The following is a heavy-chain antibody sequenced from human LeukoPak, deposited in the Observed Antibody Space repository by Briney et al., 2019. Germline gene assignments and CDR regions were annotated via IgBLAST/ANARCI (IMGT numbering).Heavy chain of an antibody. V-gene: IGHV4-59*03. Sequence: SETLSLTCTVSGGSINSYDWSWIRQPPGKGLEWIGYIFYSGSTNYNPSLKSRVTISVDTSKNQFSLKLTSVTAADTAVYYCAKRTGQGLYYFDYWGQGTLDTVSS. CDR3: AKRTGQGLYYFDY. D-gene: IGHD1/OR15-1a*01. CDR2: IFYSGST. CDR1: GGSINSYD. J-gene: IGHJ4*02.